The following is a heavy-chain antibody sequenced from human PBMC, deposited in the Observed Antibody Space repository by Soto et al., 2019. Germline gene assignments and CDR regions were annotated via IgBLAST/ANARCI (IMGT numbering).Heavy chain of an antibody. CDR3: ARSDIVVLPAASARYYYGMDV. V-gene: IGHV1-69*13. Sequence: GASVKVSCKASAGTFSSYAISWVRQAPGQGLEWMGGIIPIFGTANYAQKFQGRVTITADESTSTAYMELSSLRSEDTAVYYCARSDIVVLPAASARYYYGMDVWGQGTTVTVSS. CDR1: AGTFSSYA. CDR2: IIPIFGTA. J-gene: IGHJ6*02. D-gene: IGHD2-2*01.